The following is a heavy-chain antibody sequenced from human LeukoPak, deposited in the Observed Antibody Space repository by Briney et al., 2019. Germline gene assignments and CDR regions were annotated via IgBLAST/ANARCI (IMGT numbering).Heavy chain of an antibody. CDR1: GFTFSSHW. D-gene: IGHD1-1*01. J-gene: IGHJ6*03. V-gene: IGHV3-7*01. CDR2: IKQDGSEK. Sequence: GGSLRLSCAASGFTFSSHWMSWVRQAPGKGLEWVAIIKQDGSEKYYVDSVKGRFTISRDNAKNSVYLQMNRLRDEDTAVYYCARSQLSYYNYYMDVWGKGTTVTVSS. CDR3: ARSQLSYYNYYMDV.